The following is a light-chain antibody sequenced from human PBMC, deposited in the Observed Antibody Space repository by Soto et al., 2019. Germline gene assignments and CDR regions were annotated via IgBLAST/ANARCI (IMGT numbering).Light chain of an antibody. CDR2: DVS. CDR3: FSYAGSSTLV. V-gene: IGLV2-11*01. Sequence: QSALTQPRSVSGSPGQSVTISCTGSSSDVGGYNYVSWYQQHPGKAPQLMIYDVSRRPSGVPDRFSGSKSGNRASLTISGLQAEDEADYYCFSYAGSSTLVFGGGPKVTVL. J-gene: IGLJ2*01. CDR1: SSDVGGYNY.